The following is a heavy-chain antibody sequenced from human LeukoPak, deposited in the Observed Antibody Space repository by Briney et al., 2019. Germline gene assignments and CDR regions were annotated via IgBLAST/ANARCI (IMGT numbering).Heavy chain of an antibody. CDR3: AKRPAAALLYRADY. CDR2: ISGSGGST. D-gene: IGHD6-13*01. J-gene: IGHJ4*02. Sequence: GGSLRLSCAAPGFTFSSYAMSWVRQAPGKGLEWVSAISGSGGSTYYADSVKGRFTISRDNSKNTLYLQMNSLRAEDTAVYYCAKRPAAALLYRADYWGQGTLVTVSS. V-gene: IGHV3-23*01. CDR1: GFTFSSYA.